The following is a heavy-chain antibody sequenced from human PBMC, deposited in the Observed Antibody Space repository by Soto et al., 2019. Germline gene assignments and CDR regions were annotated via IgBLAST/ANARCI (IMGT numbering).Heavy chain of an antibody. Sequence: PSETLSLTCTVSGGSISSYYWSWIRQPPGKGLEWIGYIYYSGSTNYNPSLKSRVTISVDTSKNQFSLKLSSVTAADTAVYYCARTPMVELGAFDIWGQGTMVTVSS. D-gene: IGHD1-7*01. J-gene: IGHJ3*02. V-gene: IGHV4-59*01. CDR3: ARTPMVELGAFDI. CDR1: GGSISSYY. CDR2: IYYSGST.